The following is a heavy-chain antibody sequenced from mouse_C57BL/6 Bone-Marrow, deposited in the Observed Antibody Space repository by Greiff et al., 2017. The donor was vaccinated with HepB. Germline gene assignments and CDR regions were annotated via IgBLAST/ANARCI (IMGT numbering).Heavy chain of an antibody. CDR2: INPSSGYT. CDR1: GYTFTSYT. V-gene: IGHV1-4*01. J-gene: IGHJ4*01. D-gene: IGHD1-1*01. Sequence: VKLQESGAELARPGASVKMSCKASGYTFTSYTMHWVKQRPGQGLEWIGYINPSSGYTKYNQKFKDKATLTADKSSSTAYMQLSSLTSEDSAVYYCARVYGFYAMDYWGQGTSVTVSS. CDR3: ARVYGFYAMDY.